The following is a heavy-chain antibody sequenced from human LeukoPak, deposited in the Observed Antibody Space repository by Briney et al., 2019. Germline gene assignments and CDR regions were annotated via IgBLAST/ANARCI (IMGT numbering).Heavy chain of an antibody. Sequence: PSETLSLTCTVSGGSFSSYYWTWIRQPAGKGLEWIGRIYSSGGTNYNPSLRSRVTISVDKSKNQFSLNLTSVTAADTGVYHCAREYRSPSGPHFNSWGRGIRVTVPS. CDR1: GGSFSSYY. J-gene: IGHJ4*02. CDR3: AREYRSPSGPHFNS. CDR2: IYSSGGT. D-gene: IGHD6-6*01. V-gene: IGHV4-4*07.